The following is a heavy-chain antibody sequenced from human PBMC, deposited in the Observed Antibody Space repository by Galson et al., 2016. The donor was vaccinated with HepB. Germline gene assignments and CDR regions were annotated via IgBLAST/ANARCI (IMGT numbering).Heavy chain of an antibody. CDR1: GDTLSELS. Sequence: SVKVSCKVSGDTLSELSIHWVRQAPGKGLEWMGGLDPEDGKTITSQKFQGRVIMTEDTSTDTAYMELRSLRSEDTALYYCATDSRVYYDYWSGHLDYWGQGTVVTVSS. CDR2: LDPEDGKT. CDR3: ATDSRVYYDYWSGHLDY. J-gene: IGHJ4*02. D-gene: IGHD3-3*01. V-gene: IGHV1-24*01.